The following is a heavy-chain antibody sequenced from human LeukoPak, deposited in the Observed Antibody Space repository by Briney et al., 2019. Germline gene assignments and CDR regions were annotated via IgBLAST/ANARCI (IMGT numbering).Heavy chain of an antibody. Sequence: GGSLGLSCAASGFSVSTDHMSWVRQAPGKGLEWVSVIYSDGSTYYADTVKGRFTISRDNSKNTVGLLVNSPRAEDTAMYYCARVWELSYDHWGQGTLVTVSS. CDR1: GFSVSTDH. D-gene: IGHD3-10*01. CDR3: ARVWELSYDH. J-gene: IGHJ4*02. CDR2: IYSDGST. V-gene: IGHV3-53*01.